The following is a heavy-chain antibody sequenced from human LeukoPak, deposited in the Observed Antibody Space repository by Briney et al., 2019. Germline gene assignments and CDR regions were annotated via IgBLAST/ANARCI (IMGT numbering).Heavy chain of an antibody. CDR1: GFTLRSYE. CDR3: ARETADCGGDCYDY. D-gene: IGHD2-21*02. J-gene: IGHJ4*02. V-gene: IGHV3-48*03. Sequence: GGSLRLSCAASGFTLRSYEVNWVRQAPGKGLEWLSYIDRSTGSSGTYYADSVKGRFTVSRDNAKDLIYLQMNNLRVEDSALYYCARETADCGGDCYDYWGPGTLVTVSS. CDR2: IDRSTGSSGT.